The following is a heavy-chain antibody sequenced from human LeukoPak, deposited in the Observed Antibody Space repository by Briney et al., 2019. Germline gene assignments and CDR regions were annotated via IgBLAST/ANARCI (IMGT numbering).Heavy chain of an antibody. CDR1: GLPFGSYG. Sequence: GGSLRLSCAVSGLPFGSYGMTWVRQAPGKGLEWVSGITGNGVYTYYADSVKGRFTIPRDNSKNTLSLQMNRLRAEDTAVYYCAKSYCGGDCGWGPGTLVTVSS. D-gene: IGHD2-21*02. CDR2: ITGNGVYT. CDR3: AKSYCGGDCG. J-gene: IGHJ4*02. V-gene: IGHV3-23*01.